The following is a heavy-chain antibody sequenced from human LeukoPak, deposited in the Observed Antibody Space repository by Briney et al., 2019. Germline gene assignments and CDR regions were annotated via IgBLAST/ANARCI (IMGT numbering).Heavy chain of an antibody. CDR1: GGSVSSGSYY. D-gene: IGHD2-2*01. Sequence: SGTLSLTCTVSGGSVSSGSYYWSWIRQPPGKGLGWIGYIYYSGSTNYNPSLKSRVTISVDTSKNQFSLKLSSVTAADTAVYYCAREGVPAALFEGWFDPWGQGTLVTVSS. CDR2: IYYSGST. CDR3: AREGVPAALFEGWFDP. V-gene: IGHV4-61*01. J-gene: IGHJ5*02.